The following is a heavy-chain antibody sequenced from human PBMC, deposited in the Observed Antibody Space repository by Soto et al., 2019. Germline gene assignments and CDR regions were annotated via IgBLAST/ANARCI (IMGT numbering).Heavy chain of an antibody. D-gene: IGHD2-2*01. CDR1: GFSVTNNY. CDR3: ARGRGSTGYLGREHYFDY. V-gene: IGHV3-66*01. Sequence: EVQVVESGGGLVQPGGSLRLSCAASGFSVTNNYMNRVRQAPGKGLEWVSIIDIGGNTYYADSVKDIFTISRDNTRNTLYLHMDSVRAEDTAVYYCARGRGSTGYLGREHYFDYWGQGTLVTVSP. CDR2: IDIGGNT. J-gene: IGHJ4*02.